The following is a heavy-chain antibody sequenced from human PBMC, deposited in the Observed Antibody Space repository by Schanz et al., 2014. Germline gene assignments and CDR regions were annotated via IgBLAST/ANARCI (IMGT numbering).Heavy chain of an antibody. Sequence: EVQLLASGGGLVQPGGSLRLTCLTSGFTFTDHAMSWVRQAPGKGLEWVSVINSAGTTYYADSVKGRFTFSRDSSKNTVYLQMDSLRADDTSVYYCARGRGYIIGQWGQGILVTVSS. J-gene: IGHJ4*02. CDR1: GFTFTDHA. CDR2: INSAGTT. D-gene: IGHD3-10*01. V-gene: IGHV3-23*03. CDR3: ARGRGYIIGQ.